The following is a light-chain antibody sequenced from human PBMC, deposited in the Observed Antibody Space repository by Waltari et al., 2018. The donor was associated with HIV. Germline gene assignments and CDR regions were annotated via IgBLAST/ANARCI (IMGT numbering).Light chain of an antibody. Sequence: QSVLAQPPSASGTPGHRVTISCSGSTSNIGGNTVSWYQQLPGTAPKLLIYSNKEGPAGVPGRLSGSTSGTSASLVISGRQSEDEADYYCAAWDDSLKGGAFGTGTKVTVL. J-gene: IGLJ1*01. CDR2: SNK. V-gene: IGLV1-44*01. CDR1: TSNIGGNT. CDR3: AAWDDSLKGGA.